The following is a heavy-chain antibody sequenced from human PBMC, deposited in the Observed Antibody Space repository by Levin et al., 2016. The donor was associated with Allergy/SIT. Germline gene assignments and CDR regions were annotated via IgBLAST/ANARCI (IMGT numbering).Heavy chain of an antibody. D-gene: IGHD2-2*02. CDR2: MNPNSGNT. V-gene: IGHV1-8*01. CDR3: ARVGSIKINGYCSNTNCYSFDS. J-gene: IGHJ4*02. Sequence: ASVKVSCKASGYTFMGYDINWVRQATGQGLEWMGWMNPNSGNTGYAQKFQGRVTMTRNTSISTAYMELSSLRSEDTAVYYCARVGSIKINGYCSNTNCYSFDSWGQGTLVTVSS. CDR1: GYTFMGYD.